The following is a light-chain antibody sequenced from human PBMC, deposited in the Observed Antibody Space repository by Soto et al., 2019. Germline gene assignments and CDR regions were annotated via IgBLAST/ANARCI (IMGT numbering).Light chain of an antibody. CDR3: QQFNNWPLT. CDR2: GTS. J-gene: IGKJ4*01. Sequence: EIVMTQSPATLSVSPGETATLSCRASQSVSGNLAWYQQKPGQAPRLLIYGTSARATGIPARFSGSGSGTEFPLSISILQSEDFAVYYCQQFNNWPLTFGGGTKVEIK. V-gene: IGKV3-15*01. CDR1: QSVSGN.